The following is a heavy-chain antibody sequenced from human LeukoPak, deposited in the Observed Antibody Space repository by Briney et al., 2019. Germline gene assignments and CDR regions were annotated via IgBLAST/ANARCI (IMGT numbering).Heavy chain of an antibody. Sequence: PSETLSLTCTVSGDSISSNSYYWGWIRQPPGKGLEWIGSIYYSGSTYYNPSLKSRVTVSVDTAESQFSLKVSSVTAADTAVYYCARHYYDRSGYYSTPHYFDYWGQGTLVTVSS. J-gene: IGHJ4*02. D-gene: IGHD3-22*01. CDR3: ARHYYDRSGYYSTPHYFDY. CDR2: IYYSGST. CDR1: GDSISSNSYY. V-gene: IGHV4-39*01.